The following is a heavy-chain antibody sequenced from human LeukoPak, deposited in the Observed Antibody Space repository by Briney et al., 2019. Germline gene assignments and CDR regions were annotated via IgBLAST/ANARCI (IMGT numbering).Heavy chain of an antibody. CDR1: GFTFSSHA. Sequence: GGSLRLSCAGSGFTFSSHAMSWVRQAPGKGLEWVSAMSGSGGSTYYADSVKGRFTISRDNSKNTLYMQMNSLRAEDTAVYYCAKDRLTADAFDIWGQGTMVTVSS. J-gene: IGHJ3*02. V-gene: IGHV3-23*01. CDR2: MSGSGGST. CDR3: AKDRLTADAFDI. D-gene: IGHD7-27*01.